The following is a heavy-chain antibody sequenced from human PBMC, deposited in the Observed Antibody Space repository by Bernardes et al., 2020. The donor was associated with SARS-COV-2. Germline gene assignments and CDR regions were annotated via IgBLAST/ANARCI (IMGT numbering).Heavy chain of an antibody. J-gene: IGHJ6*02. V-gene: IGHV1-18*01. CDR1: GYTFTSYG. Sequence: ASVKVSCKASGYTFTSYGISWVRQAPGQGLEWMGWISAYNGNTNYAQKLQGRVTMTTDTSTSTAYMELRSLRSDDTAVYYCAVRNCSSTSCLGPYYYGMDVWGQGTTVTVSS. CDR3: AVRNCSSTSCLGPYYYGMDV. D-gene: IGHD2-2*01. CDR2: ISAYNGNT.